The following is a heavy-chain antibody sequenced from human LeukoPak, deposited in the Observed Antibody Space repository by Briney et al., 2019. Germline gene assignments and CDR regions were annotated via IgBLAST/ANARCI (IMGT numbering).Heavy chain of an antibody. V-gene: IGHV4-31*03. J-gene: IGHJ4*02. CDR3: AASSGVTLGRF. Sequence: SETLSLTCTVSGGSISSGTHYYNWIRQHPGKGLEWIGYIYYTGITSYNPSLKSRVTISVDMSMNQFSMKVTSLTAADTAVYYCAASSGVTLGRFWGQGALVTVSS. D-gene: IGHD3-16*01. CDR1: GGSISSGTHY. CDR2: IYYTGIT.